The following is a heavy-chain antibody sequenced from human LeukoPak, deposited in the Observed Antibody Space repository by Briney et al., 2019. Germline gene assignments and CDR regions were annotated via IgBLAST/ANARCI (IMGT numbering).Heavy chain of an antibody. J-gene: IGHJ4*02. Sequence: SETLSLTCVVSDASIISDHHYWGWVRQPPGKGLEWIGNVLYTGVTYSRPSLKSRITISVDTSQNQFSLKLSSMTAADTAIYYCASWRGSRGYDYGFDSWGQGTLVTVSS. CDR2: VLYTGVT. V-gene: IGHV4-39*07. CDR3: ASWRGSRGYDYGFDS. D-gene: IGHD5-12*01. CDR1: DASIISDHHY.